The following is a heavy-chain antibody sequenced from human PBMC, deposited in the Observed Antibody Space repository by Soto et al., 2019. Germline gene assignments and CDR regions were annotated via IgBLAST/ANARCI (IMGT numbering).Heavy chain of an antibody. Sequence: XSEKTFSEASVYHITKYYIHWVRQAPGQGLEWMAIIKPIRGSNSCAQKFQGMVTMTRDTSRSTVFMQLSSPRSEYTAVNSCARGRRSSGYYFGYWGQGSPVTFSA. CDR2: IKPIRGSN. D-gene: IGHD3-22*01. CDR1: VYHITKYY. J-gene: IGHJ4*02. V-gene: IGHV1-46*01. CDR3: ARGRRSSGYYFGY.